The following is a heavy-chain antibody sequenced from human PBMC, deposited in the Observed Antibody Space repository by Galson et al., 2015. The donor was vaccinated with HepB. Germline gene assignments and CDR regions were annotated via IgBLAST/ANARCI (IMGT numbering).Heavy chain of an antibody. V-gene: IGHV2-70*11. Sequence: PAQVKPTQTLTLTCTFSGFSLSTSGMCVSWIRQPPGKALEWLARIDWDDDKYYSTSLKTRLTISKDTSKNQVVLTMTNMDPVDTATYYCARMGQYSGYAFDIWGQGTMVTVSS. CDR2: IDWDDDK. D-gene: IGHD5-12*01. CDR3: ARMGQYSGYAFDI. J-gene: IGHJ3*02. CDR1: GFSLSTSGMC.